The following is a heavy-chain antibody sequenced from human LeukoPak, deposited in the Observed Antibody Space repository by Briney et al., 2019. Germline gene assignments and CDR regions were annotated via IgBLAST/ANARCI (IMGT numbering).Heavy chain of an antibody. CDR2: INAGNGNT. D-gene: IGHD6-13*01. V-gene: IGHV1-3*01. J-gene: IGHJ3*02. Sequence: ASVKVSCKASGDTFTSYAMHWVRQAPGQRLEWMGWINAGNGNTKYSQKFQGRVTITRDTSASTAYMELSSLRSEDTAVYYCARESAAGTSAFDISGQGTMVTVSS. CDR3: ARESAAGTSAFDI. CDR1: GDTFTSYA.